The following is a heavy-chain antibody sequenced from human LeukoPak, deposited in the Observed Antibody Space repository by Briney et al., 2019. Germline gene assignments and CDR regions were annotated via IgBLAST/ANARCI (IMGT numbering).Heavy chain of an antibody. J-gene: IGHJ5*02. CDR2: FDPEDGET. D-gene: IGHD3-16*01. V-gene: IGHV1-24*01. CDR1: GYTLTELS. Sequence: VASVKVSCKVSGYTLTELSMHWVRQAPGKGLEWMGGFDPEDGETIYAQKFQGRVTMTEDTSTATAYRELSSLRSEDTAVYYCARWGERVFDPWGQGTLVTVSS. CDR3: ARWGERVFDP.